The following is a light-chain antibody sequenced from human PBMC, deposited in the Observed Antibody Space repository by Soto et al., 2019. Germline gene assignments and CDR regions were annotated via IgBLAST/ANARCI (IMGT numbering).Light chain of an antibody. V-gene: IGKV3-20*01. CDR3: QQYGSSLT. CDR1: QSVSSY. Sequence: TQSPATLSVSPGGRATLSCRASQSVSSYLAWYQQKPGQAPRLLIYGASSRATGIPDRFSGSGSGTDFTLTISRLEPEDFAVYYCQQYGSSLTFGQGTKVDI. CDR2: GAS. J-gene: IGKJ1*01.